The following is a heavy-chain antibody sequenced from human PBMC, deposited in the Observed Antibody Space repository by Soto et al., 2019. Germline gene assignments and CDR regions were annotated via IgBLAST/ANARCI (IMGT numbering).Heavy chain of an antibody. J-gene: IGHJ4*02. CDR1: GFTFSRCA. CDR2: ISGSGGST. D-gene: IGHD3-16*01. CDR3: AKKYDYVWGSSDY. Sequence: GGSLRLSCAASGFTFSRCAMSWVRQAPGKGLEWVSSISGSGGSTYYADSVKGRFTISRDNSKNTMYLQMNSLRAEDTAVYYCAKKYDYVWGSSDYWGQGTLVTVSS. V-gene: IGHV3-23*01.